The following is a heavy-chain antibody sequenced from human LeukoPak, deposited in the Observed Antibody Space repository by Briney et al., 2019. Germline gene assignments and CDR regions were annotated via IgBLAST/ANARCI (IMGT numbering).Heavy chain of an antibody. V-gene: IGHV1-2*02. CDR3: AASPDYYGSSGYSYYFDY. CDR1: GYXFTGYY. CDR2: INPNSGGT. D-gene: IGHD3-22*01. J-gene: IGHJ4*02. Sequence: ASVKVSCKASGYXFTGYYIHWVRQAPGQGLEWMGWINPNSGGTNYAQKFQGRVTMTRDTSISTAYMELSRLRSDDTAVYYCAASPDYYGSSGYSYYFDYWGQGTLVTASS.